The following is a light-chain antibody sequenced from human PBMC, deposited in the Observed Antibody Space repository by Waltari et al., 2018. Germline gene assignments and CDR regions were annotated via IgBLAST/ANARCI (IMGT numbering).Light chain of an antibody. CDR1: SGHSSYA. J-gene: IGLJ2*01. Sequence: QLVLTQSPSASASLGASVKLTCTLSSGHSSYAIAWHQQQPEKGPRYLMKLNSDGSHSKGDGIPDRFSGSSSGAARYLTISSLQSEDEADYYCQTWGTGIYVVFGGGTKLTVL. CDR2: LNSDGSH. CDR3: QTWGTGIYVV. V-gene: IGLV4-69*01.